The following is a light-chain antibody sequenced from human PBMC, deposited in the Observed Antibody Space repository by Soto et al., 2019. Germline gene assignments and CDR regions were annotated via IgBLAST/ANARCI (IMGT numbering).Light chain of an antibody. CDR2: DAS. CDR3: QQYDSLHRT. Sequence: DIQMTQSPSSLSASVGDRVTITCQASQDISNYLNWYQQKLGKAPKLLIYDASNLETGVPSRFSGSGSGTDFTFTISSLQAEDLATYYCQQYDSLHRTFGQGTRLE. J-gene: IGKJ5*01. V-gene: IGKV1-33*01. CDR1: QDISNY.